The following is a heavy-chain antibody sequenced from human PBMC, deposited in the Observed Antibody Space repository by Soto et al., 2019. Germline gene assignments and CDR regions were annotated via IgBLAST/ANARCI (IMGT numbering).Heavy chain of an antibody. CDR2: ISWNSGSI. V-gene: IGHV3-9*01. Sequence: PGGSLRLSCAASGFTFDDYAMHWVRQAPGKGLEWVSGISWNSGSIGYADSVKGRFTISRDNAKNSLYLQMNSLRAEDTALYYCAKGLATVLLWFGELDYWGQGTLVTVSS. J-gene: IGHJ4*02. D-gene: IGHD3-10*01. CDR1: GFTFDDYA. CDR3: AKGLATVLLWFGELDY.